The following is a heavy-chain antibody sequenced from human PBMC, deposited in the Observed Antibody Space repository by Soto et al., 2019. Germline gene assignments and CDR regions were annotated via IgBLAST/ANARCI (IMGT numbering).Heavy chain of an antibody. J-gene: IGHJ4*02. CDR3: ARERVPDLIDYYDSSGYYGY. CDR2: IWYDGSNK. CDR1: GFTFSSYG. V-gene: IGHV3-33*01. D-gene: IGHD3-22*01. Sequence: GGSLRLSCAASGFTFSSYGMHWVRQAPGKGLEWVAVIWYDGSNKYYADSVKGRFTISRDNSKNTLYLQMNSLRAEDTAVYYCARERVPDLIDYYDSSGYYGYWGQGTLVTVSS.